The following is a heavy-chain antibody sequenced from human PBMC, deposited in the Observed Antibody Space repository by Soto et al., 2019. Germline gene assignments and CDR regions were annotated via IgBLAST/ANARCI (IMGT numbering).Heavy chain of an antibody. Sequence: EVQLLESGGGLVQPGGSLRLSCAASGFTFSSHAMNWVRQAPGKGLEWVAVISGSGVGTYYADSVKGRFTISRDNSKNTVYLQLSSLTADHTAVYYCARDSGNSSPNRFDSWGQGSLVTVSS. CDR3: ARDSGNSSPNRFDS. D-gene: IGHD6-19*01. V-gene: IGHV3-23*01. CDR1: GFTFSSHA. CDR2: ISGSGVGT. J-gene: IGHJ5*01.